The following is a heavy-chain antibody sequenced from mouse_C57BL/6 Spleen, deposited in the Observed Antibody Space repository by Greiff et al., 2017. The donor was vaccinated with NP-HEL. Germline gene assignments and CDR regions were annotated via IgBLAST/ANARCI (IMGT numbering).Heavy chain of an antibody. CDR3: TRRALYYYGSSSYYFDY. CDR1: GYTFTDYE. CDR2: IDPETGGT. Sequence: QVQLQQSGAELVRPGASVTLSCKASGYTFTDYEMHWVKQTPVHGLEWIGAIDPETGGTAYNQKFKGKAILTADKSSSTAYMELRSLTSEDSAVYYCTRRALYYYGSSSYYFDYWGQGTTLTVSS. J-gene: IGHJ2*01. V-gene: IGHV1-15*01. D-gene: IGHD1-1*01.